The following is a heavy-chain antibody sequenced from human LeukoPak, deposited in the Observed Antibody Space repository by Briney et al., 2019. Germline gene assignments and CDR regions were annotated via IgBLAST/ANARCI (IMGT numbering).Heavy chain of an antibody. V-gene: IGHV4-61*02. J-gene: IGHJ6*03. Sequence: SETLSLTCTVSGGSISSGNYYWSWIRQPAGKGLEWIGRIYTRGSTKYTPSLKSRVTMSVDTSKNQFSLKLSSVTAADTAVYYCARKGGDYGWYYYYYMDVWGKGTTVTVSS. CDR3: ARKGGDYGWYYYYYMDV. D-gene: IGHD4-17*01. CDR2: IYTRGST. CDR1: GGSISSGNYY.